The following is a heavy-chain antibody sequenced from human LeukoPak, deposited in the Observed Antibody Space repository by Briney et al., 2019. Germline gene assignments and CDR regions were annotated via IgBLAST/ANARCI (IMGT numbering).Heavy chain of an antibody. V-gene: IGHV3-11*01. CDR3: ARDSLEYCSSTSCSDNWFGP. CDR1: GFTFSDYY. Sequence: GGSLRLSCAASGFTFSDYYMSWIRQAPGKGLEWVSYISSSGSTIYYADSVKGRFTISRDNAKNSLYLQMNSLRAEDTAVYYCARDSLEYCSSTSCSDNWFGPWGQGTLVTVSS. CDR2: ISSSGSTI. D-gene: IGHD2-2*01. J-gene: IGHJ5*02.